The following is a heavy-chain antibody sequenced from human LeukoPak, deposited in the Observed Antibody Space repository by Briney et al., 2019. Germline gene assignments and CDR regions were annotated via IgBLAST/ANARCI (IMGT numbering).Heavy chain of an antibody. CDR1: GGSISSYY. Sequence: SETLSLTCTVSGGSISSYYWSWIRQPPGKGLEWIGYIYYSGSTNYNPSLKSRVTISVDTSKNQFSLKLSSVTAADTAVYYCARGFSGSYYSPFDYWGQGTLVTVSS. V-gene: IGHV4-59*01. CDR3: ARGFSGSYYSPFDY. CDR2: IYYSGST. D-gene: IGHD3-10*01. J-gene: IGHJ4*02.